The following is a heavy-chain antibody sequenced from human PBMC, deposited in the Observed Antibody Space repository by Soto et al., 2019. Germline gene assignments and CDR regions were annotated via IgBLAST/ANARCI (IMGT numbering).Heavy chain of an antibody. V-gene: IGHV3-23*01. J-gene: IGHJ4*02. D-gene: IGHD2-21*02. CDR3: AKDLSLYCGGDCYSFDY. CDR2: ISGSGGST. CDR1: GFTFSSYA. Sequence: EVQLLESGGGLVQPGGSLRLSCAASGFTFSSYAMSWVRQAPGKGLEWVPAISGSGGSTYYADSVKGRFTISRDDSKNTLYLQMNSLRADDTAVYYCAKDLSLYCGGDCYSFDYWGQGTLVTVSS.